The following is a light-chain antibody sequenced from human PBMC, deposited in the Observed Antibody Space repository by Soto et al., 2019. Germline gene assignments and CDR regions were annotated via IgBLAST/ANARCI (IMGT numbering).Light chain of an antibody. J-gene: IGKJ1*01. Sequence: TQMTQSPLSLSASVGEKIIITCRASRDVGSDVSWYQQKPGQAPKLVIYAASNLYTGVPSRFSGRRSGTEFTLTIRSLQPEDFSSYFCLQDYGDSWTFGQGTKVEIE. CDR3: LQDYGDSWT. V-gene: IGKV1-6*01. CDR2: AAS. CDR1: RDVGSD.